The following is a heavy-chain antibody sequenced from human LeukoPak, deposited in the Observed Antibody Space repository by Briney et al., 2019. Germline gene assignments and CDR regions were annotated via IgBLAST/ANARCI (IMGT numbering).Heavy chain of an antibody. CDR1: VYTFTDNY. Sequence: ASLKVSCKAYVYTFTDNYLHWVRQAPGQGLEWMGMIYPRDGSTSYAQNFQGRVTVTRDTSTTTVHMELRGLRSEDTAVYYCARDQEGFDYWGQGTVVTVSS. J-gene: IGHJ4*02. CDR2: IYPRDGST. CDR3: ARDQEGFDY. V-gene: IGHV1-46*01.